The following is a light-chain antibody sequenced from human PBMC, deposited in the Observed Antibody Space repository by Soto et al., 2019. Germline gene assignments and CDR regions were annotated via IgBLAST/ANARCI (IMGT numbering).Light chain of an antibody. J-gene: IGKJ2*01. CDR3: QQGHNWPLT. CDR1: QSINSE. Sequence: EIVMTQSPATLSLSPGERAALSCRASQSINSELAWYQQKPGQPPWLLIYGASTRATGVPARFTGSESGSEFTLTISGLQSEDFAVYYCQQGHNWPLTFGQGTRLEI. V-gene: IGKV3-15*01. CDR2: GAS.